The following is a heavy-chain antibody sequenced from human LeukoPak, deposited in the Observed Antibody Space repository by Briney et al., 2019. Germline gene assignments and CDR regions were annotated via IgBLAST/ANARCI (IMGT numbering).Heavy chain of an antibody. CDR1: GFTFSDAW. CDR3: ARDGQGWELQNYFDY. CDR2: INQDGSEK. Sequence: PGGSLRLSCAASGFTFSDAWMSWVRQAPGKGLEWVAIINQDGSEKYYVDSVKGRFTISRDNVKNSLYLQMNSLRAEDTAVYYCARDGQGWELQNYFDYWGQGTLVTVSS. J-gene: IGHJ4*02. V-gene: IGHV3-7*01. D-gene: IGHD1-26*01.